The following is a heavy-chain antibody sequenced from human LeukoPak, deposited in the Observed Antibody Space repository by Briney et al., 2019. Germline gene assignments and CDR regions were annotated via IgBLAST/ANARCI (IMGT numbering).Heavy chain of an antibody. CDR1: GFTFSTHG. V-gene: IGHV3-74*01. CDR2: IKSDGST. D-gene: IGHD3-22*01. CDR3: CTTASESCGYYPESFRH. J-gene: IGHJ1*01. Sequence: GGSLRLSCAASGFTFSTHGMHWVRQAPGKGLVWVSRIKSDGSTNYADSVKGRFTISRDNAKNTPSLQMNNLRPEDTGVDYCCTTASESCGYYPESFRHWGQGTLVTVSS.